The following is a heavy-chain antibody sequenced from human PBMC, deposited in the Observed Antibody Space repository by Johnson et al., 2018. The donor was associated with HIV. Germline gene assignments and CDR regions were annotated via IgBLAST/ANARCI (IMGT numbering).Heavy chain of an antibody. V-gene: IGHV3-30*02. J-gene: IGHJ3*02. CDR1: GFTFSSYG. D-gene: IGHD2-21*01. Sequence: QVQLVESGGGVVQPGGSLRLSCAASGFTFSSYGMHWVRQAPGKGLEWVAFIRYAGSNKYYADSVKCRFTISRDNSKNTLYLQMNSLRAEDTAVYYCARKESIVVAIAIQAFDIWGQGTMVTVSS. CDR2: IRYAGSNK. CDR3: ARKESIVVAIAIQAFDI.